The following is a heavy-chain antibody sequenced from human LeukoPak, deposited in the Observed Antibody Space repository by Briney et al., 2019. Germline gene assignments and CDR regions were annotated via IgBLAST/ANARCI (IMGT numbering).Heavy chain of an antibody. CDR3: ARPRIQLWYGEYFQH. D-gene: IGHD5-18*01. CDR1: GFTFSSYS. V-gene: IGHV3-21*04. J-gene: IGHJ1*01. CDR2: ISSSSSYI. Sequence: GGSLRLSCAASGFTFSSYSMNWVRQAPGKGLEWVSSISSSSSYIYYADSVKGRFTISRDNAKNSLYLQMNSLRAEDTAVYYCARPRIQLWYGEYFQHWGQGTLVTVSS.